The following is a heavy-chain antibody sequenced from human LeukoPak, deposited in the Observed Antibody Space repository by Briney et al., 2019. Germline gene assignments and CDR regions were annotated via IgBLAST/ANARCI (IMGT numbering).Heavy chain of an antibody. CDR1: GGTFSLYV. CDR2: IIPIFGTA. V-gene: IGHV1-69*05. J-gene: IGHJ3*02. CDR3: ASCRPDDAFDI. Sequence: ASVKVSCKASGGTFSLYVISWVRQAPGQGLEWMGGIIPIFGTANYAQKFQGRVTITTDESTSTAYMELSSLRSDDTAVYYCASCRPDDAFDIWGQGTMVTVSS.